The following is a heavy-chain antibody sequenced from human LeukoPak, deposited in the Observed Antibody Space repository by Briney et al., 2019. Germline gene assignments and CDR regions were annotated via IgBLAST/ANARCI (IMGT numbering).Heavy chain of an antibody. D-gene: IGHD2-15*01. CDR2: ISYDGSNK. CDR3: ARSSRYSGDWFDP. CDR1: GFTFSSYA. V-gene: IGHV3-30-3*01. Sequence: GGSLRLSCAAPGFTFSSYAMHWVRQAPGKGLEWVAVISYDGSNKYYADSVKGRFTISRDNAKNSLYLQMNSLRAEDTAVYYCARSSRYSGDWFDPWGQGTLVTVSS. J-gene: IGHJ5*02.